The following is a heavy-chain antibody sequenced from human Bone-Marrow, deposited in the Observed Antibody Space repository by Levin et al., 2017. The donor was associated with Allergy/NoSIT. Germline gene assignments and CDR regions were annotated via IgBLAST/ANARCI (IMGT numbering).Heavy chain of an antibody. V-gene: IGHV3-11*01. CDR3: SRAAYYYANGGHLAPTPYAFDI. Sequence: PGGSLRLSCAASGFTFSDFYMIWIRQAPGKGLEWLSYISSLGSPIYYADSVKGRFTISRDNTKNSLYLQMNTLTPEDTAVYYCSRAAYYYANGGHLAPTPYAFDIWGQGTVVTVSS. J-gene: IGHJ3*02. D-gene: IGHD3-10*01. CDR2: ISSLGSPI. CDR1: GFTFSDFY.